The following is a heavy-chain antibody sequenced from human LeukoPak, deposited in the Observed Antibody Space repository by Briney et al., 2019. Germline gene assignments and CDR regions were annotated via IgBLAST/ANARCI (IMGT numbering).Heavy chain of an antibody. V-gene: IGHV3-30-3*01. CDR1: GFTFSSYA. Sequence: GSLRLSCAASGFTFSSYAMHWVRQAPGKGLEWVAVISYDGSNKYYADSVKGRFTISRDNSKNTLYLQMNSLRAEDTAVYYCASLEQQLANWFDPWGQGTLVTVSS. J-gene: IGHJ5*02. CDR3: ASLEQQLANWFDP. D-gene: IGHD6-13*01. CDR2: ISYDGSNK.